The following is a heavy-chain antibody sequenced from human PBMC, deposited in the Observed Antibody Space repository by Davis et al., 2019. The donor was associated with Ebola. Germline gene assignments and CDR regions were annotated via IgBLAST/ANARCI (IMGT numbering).Heavy chain of an antibody. V-gene: IGHV4-34*01. CDR2: IYYSGST. J-gene: IGHJ4*02. D-gene: IGHD5-12*01. Sequence: MPSETLSLTCAVYGGSFSGYYWSWIRQPPGKGLEWIGSIYYSGSTYYNPSLKSRVTISVDTSKNQFSLKLSSVTAADTAVYYCARKRGYSGYDRFDYWGQGTLVTVSS. CDR3: ARKRGYSGYDRFDY. CDR1: GGSFSGYY.